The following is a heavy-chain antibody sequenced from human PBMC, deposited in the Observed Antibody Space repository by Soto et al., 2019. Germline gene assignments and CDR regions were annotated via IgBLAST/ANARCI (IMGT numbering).Heavy chain of an antibody. Sequence: QVQLQESGPGLVKPSQTLSLTCTVSGGSISSGGYYWSWIRRHPGKGLEWIGYIYYSGSTYYNPSLMSRVTISVATSKNHCSLKLISVTAADTAVYYCARGWLVTPHFDYWGQGTLVTVSS. J-gene: IGHJ4*02. V-gene: IGHV4-31*03. D-gene: IGHD3-9*01. CDR3: ARGWLVTPHFDY. CDR1: GGSISSGGYY. CDR2: IYYSGST.